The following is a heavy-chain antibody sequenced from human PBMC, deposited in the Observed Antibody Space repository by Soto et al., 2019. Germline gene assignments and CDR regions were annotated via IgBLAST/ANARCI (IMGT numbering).Heavy chain of an antibody. V-gene: IGHV3-48*03. CDR1: GFTFSSYE. CDR3: AGDESLDCGGDCLGY. CDR2: ISSSGSTI. J-gene: IGHJ4*02. Sequence: PGGSLRLSCAASGFTFSSYEMNWVRQAPGKGLEWVSYISSSGSTIYYADSVKGRFTISRDNAKNSLYLQMNSLRAEDTAVYYCAGDESLDCGGDCLGYWGQGTLVTVSS. D-gene: IGHD2-21*01.